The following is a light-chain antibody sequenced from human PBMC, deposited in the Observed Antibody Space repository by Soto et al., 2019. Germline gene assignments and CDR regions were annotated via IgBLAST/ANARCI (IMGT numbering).Light chain of an antibody. CDR2: EDN. J-gene: IGLJ2*01. V-gene: IGLV6-57*02. CDR3: QSYDISK. Sequence: NFMLTQPHSVSESPGKTVTISCTGSSGSIASNYVQWYQQRPGSAPTTVIYEDNQRPSGVPDRFPGSIDTSSSSASLTISGLKTEDEADYYCQSYDISKFGGGTKLTVL. CDR1: SGSIASNY.